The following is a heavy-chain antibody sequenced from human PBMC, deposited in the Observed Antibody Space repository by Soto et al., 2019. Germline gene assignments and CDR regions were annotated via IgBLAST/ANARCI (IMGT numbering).Heavy chain of an antibody. J-gene: IGHJ6*03. CDR3: ATVLRGYHYYMDV. D-gene: IGHD3-16*01. V-gene: IGHV3-15*01. CDR2: IKSKTDGGTT. CDR1: GFTFSNAW. Sequence: GGSLRLSCAASGFTFSNAWMNWVRQAPGKGLEWVGRIKSKTDGGTTDYAAPVKGRFTISRDDSEKTLYLQMNSLQTEDTAVYYCATVLRGYHYYMDVWAKGTTVTVSS.